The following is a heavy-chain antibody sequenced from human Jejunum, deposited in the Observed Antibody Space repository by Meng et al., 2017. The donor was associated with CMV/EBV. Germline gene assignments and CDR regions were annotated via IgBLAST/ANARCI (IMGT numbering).Heavy chain of an antibody. CDR1: GGSISNADYY. CDR2: IYYSGST. J-gene: IGHJ4*02. Sequence: QEPVQEPGPGLVTPSQTLSLTCTVSGGSISNADYYWSWIRQPPGKGLEWIGYIYYSGSTYYNPSLKSRVTMSVDTSKNQFSLKLRSVTDADTVVYYCARVGACSGGSCYFRLFDYWGQGMLVIVSS. D-gene: IGHD2-15*01. CDR3: ARVGACSGGSCYFRLFDY. V-gene: IGHV4-30-4*01.